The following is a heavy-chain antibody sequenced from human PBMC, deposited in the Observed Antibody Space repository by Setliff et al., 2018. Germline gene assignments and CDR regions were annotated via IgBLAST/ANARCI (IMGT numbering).Heavy chain of an antibody. CDR3: ARVAGAYYFDY. CDR2: IIHSGST. CDR1: GGSFSGYY. Sequence: SETLSLTCAVYGGSFSGYYWSWIRQPPGKRLEWIGEIIHSGSTNYNPSLKSRVTISVDTSKNQFSLKLSSVTAADTAVYYCARVAGAYYFDYWGQGTLVTVSS. D-gene: IGHD7-27*01. V-gene: IGHV4-34*12. J-gene: IGHJ4*02.